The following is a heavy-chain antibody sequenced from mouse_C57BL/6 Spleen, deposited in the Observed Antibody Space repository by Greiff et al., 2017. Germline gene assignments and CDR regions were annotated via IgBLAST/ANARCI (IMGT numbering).Heavy chain of an antibody. CDR2: VSYCGST. D-gene: IGHD1-1*01. CDR3: ARARYGSSYKGYYFDY. V-gene: IGHV3-8*01. CDR1: GYSITSDY. Sequence: DVHLVESGPGLAKPSQTLSLTCSVTGYSITSDYWNWIRIFPGYKLEYMGYVSYCGSTYYNPSPKSRISITRDTSKHQYYLQLNSVTTEDTATYYCARARYGSSYKGYYFDYWGQGTTLTVSS. J-gene: IGHJ2*01.